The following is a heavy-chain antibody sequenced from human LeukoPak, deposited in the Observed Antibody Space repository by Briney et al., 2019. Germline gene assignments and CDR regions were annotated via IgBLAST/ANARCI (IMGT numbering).Heavy chain of an antibody. CDR2: INIDSSYI. CDR1: GFTVSSSY. J-gene: IGHJ4*02. D-gene: IGHD6-13*01. V-gene: IGHV3-21*01. Sequence: GGSLRLSCAASGFTVSSSYMNWVRQAPGKGLEWVSSINIDSSYIYYADSVKGRFTISRDNAKNSLYLQMNSLRAKDTAVYYCARGSYVQQRQDLFDYWGQGTLVTVSS. CDR3: ARGSYVQQRQDLFDY.